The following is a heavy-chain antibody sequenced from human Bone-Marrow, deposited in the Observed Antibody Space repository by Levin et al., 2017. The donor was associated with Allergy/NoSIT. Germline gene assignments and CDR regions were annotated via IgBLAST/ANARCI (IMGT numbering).Heavy chain of an antibody. CDR3: VKDSSSWYYFDY. V-gene: IGHV3-64D*06. J-gene: IGHJ4*02. D-gene: IGHD6-13*01. CDR1: GFTFSSYA. Sequence: ASVKVSCSASGFTFSSYAMHWVRQAPGKGLEYVAAISSNGGSTYYADSVKGRFTISRDNSKNTLYLQMSSLRAEDTTVYYCVKDSSSWYYFDYWGQGTLVTVSS. CDR2: ISSNGGST.